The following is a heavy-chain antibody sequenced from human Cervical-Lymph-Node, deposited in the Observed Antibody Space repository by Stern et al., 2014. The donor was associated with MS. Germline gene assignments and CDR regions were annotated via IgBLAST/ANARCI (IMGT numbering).Heavy chain of an antibody. CDR1: GGTFSTFA. J-gene: IGHJ4*02. CDR3: ARGDSEAPIYYFDY. D-gene: IGHD2-21*01. V-gene: IGHV1-69*01. CDR2: ITPHFDAT. Sequence: VQLVQSGAEVKKPGSSVKVSCPTSGGTFSTFAIGWVRQAPRQGLEWMGVITPHFDATNYAQKFQGRLTITADESTKTAYMELSSLRPDDTAMYYCARGDSEAPIYYFDYWGQGTLVTVSS.